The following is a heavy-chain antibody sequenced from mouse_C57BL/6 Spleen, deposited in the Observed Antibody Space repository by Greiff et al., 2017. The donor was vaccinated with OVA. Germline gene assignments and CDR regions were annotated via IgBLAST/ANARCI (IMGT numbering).Heavy chain of an antibody. CDR3: ARSPIYYDYDVRGFDY. J-gene: IGHJ2*01. V-gene: IGHV1-19*01. CDR2: INPYNGGT. Sequence: VQLQQSGPVLVKPGASVKMSCKASGYTFTDYYMNWVKQSHGKSLEWIGVINPYNGGTSYNQKFKGKATLTVDKSSSTAYMELNSLTSEDSAVYYCARSPIYYDYDVRGFDYWGQGTTLTVSS. D-gene: IGHD2-4*01. CDR1: GYTFTDYY.